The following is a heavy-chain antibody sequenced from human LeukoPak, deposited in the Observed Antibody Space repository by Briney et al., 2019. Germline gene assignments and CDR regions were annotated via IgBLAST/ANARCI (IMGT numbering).Heavy chain of an antibody. V-gene: IGHV4-59*01. D-gene: IGHD2-21*02. Sequence: PSETLSLTCTVSGGSISSYYWSWIRQPPGKGLEWIGYIYYSGSTNYNPSLKSRVTISVDTSKNQFSLKLSSVTAADTAVYYCARMMGTEEGFDPWGRGTLVTVSS. CDR1: GGSISSYY. J-gene: IGHJ5*02. CDR3: ARMMGTEEGFDP. CDR2: IYYSGST.